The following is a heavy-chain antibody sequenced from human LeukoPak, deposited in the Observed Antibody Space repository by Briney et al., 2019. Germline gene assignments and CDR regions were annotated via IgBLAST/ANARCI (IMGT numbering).Heavy chain of an antibody. D-gene: IGHD1-26*01. Sequence: GGSLRLSCAASGFTFSNSAMNWVRQAPGKGLEWVANIKQDGSEKYYVDSVKGRFTISRDNAKNTLYLQMNSLRAEDTAVYYCARLGGVGATFAAFDIWGQGTMVTVSS. CDR1: GFTFSNSA. CDR2: IKQDGSEK. J-gene: IGHJ3*02. CDR3: ARLGGVGATFAAFDI. V-gene: IGHV3-7*01.